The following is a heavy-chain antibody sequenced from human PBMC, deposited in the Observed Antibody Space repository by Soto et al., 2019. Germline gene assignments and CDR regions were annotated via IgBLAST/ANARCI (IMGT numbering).Heavy chain of an antibody. CDR3: ARDFGVVMFDY. D-gene: IGHD3-3*01. Sequence: QVQLVQSGAEVKKPGASVKVSCKASGYTFTSYGISWVRQAPGQGLEWMGWISAYNGNTNYAQKLQGRVTMTTDTYTSTAYMEVKSLRSDDTAVWYCARDFGVVMFDYWGQGTLVTVSS. CDR1: GYTFTSYG. CDR2: ISAYNGNT. V-gene: IGHV1-18*01. J-gene: IGHJ4*02.